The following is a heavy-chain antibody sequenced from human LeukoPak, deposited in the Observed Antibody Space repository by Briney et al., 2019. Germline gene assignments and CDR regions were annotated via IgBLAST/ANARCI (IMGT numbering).Heavy chain of an antibody. D-gene: IGHD2-21*02. V-gene: IGHV1-18*01. Sequence: ASVKVSCTASGYTFSNYGINWVRQAPGQGLEWMGWISVYNGNTNYTQKFQGRVTMTTDTSTTTVYMELRSLRFDDTAVYYCARDPRRDMGPTNWFDPWGQGTLVTVSS. CDR1: GYTFSNYG. CDR3: ARDPRRDMGPTNWFDP. CDR2: ISVYNGNT. J-gene: IGHJ5*02.